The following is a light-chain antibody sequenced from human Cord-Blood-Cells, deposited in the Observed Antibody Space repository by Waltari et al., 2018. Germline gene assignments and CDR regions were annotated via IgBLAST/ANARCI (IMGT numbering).Light chain of an antibody. CDR1: NIGSKS. J-gene: IGLJ3*02. CDR3: QVWDSSSDHWV. Sequence: SYVLTQPPSVSVAPGKTARITCGGNNIGSKSVHWYQQKPGQAPVMVIYYDSDRPSGIPWRFSGSNYGNTATLATSRVEAGDEDDYYCQVWDSSSDHWVFGGGTKLTVL. CDR2: YDS. V-gene: IGLV3-21*04.